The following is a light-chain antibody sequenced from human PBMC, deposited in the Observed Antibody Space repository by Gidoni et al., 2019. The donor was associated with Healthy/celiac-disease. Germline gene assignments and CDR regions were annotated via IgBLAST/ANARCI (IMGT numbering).Light chain of an antibody. CDR3: QQYGSSPT. Sequence: EIVLTQSPGTLSSSPGERATPSCRASQSVSSSYLAWYQQKPGQAPRLLIYGASSRATGIPDRFSGSGSGTDFTLTISRLEPEDFAVYYCQQYGSSPTFGQGTRLEIK. V-gene: IGKV3-20*01. J-gene: IGKJ5*01. CDR2: GAS. CDR1: QSVSSSY.